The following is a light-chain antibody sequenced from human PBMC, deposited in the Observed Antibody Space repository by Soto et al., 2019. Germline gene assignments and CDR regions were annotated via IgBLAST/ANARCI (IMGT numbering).Light chain of an antibody. V-gene: IGLV2-14*03. CDR3: SSYTSSSTWL. J-gene: IGLJ3*02. CDR1: SSDVGAYNY. CDR2: EVS. Sequence: QSALTRPASVSGSPGQSITISCTGTSSDVGAYNYVSWYQQHPGKAPKLMIYEVSNRPSGVSNRFSGSKSANTASLTISGLQAGDEADYYCSSYTSSSTWLFGGGTKVTVL.